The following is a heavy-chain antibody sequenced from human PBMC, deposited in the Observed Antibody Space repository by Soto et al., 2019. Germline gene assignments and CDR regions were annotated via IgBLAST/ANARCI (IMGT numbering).Heavy chain of an antibody. J-gene: IGHJ5*02. V-gene: IGHV4-34*01. CDR1: GGSFSGYY. CDR3: ARGRRIPHLLKGPRTNWFDP. CDR2: INHSGST. Sequence: SATLSLTCAVYGGSFSGYYWSWIRQPPGKGLEWIGEINHSGSTNYNPSLKSRVTISVDTSKNQFSLKLSSVTAADTAVYYCARGRRIPHLLKGPRTNWFDPWGQGTLVTVSS. D-gene: IGHD1-1*01.